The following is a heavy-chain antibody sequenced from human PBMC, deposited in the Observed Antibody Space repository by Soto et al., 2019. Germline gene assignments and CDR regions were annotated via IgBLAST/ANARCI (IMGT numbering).Heavy chain of an antibody. Sequence: SETLSLTCTVSGGSISSTAHYWSWIRQHPGKGLECIGYLYYRGSTYYNPSLKSRVTLSVDTSKNQLSLKLTSVTAADTAVYYCAGEFQNRFDPWGQGTLVTVSS. CDR1: GGSISSTAHY. CDR3: AGEFQNRFDP. J-gene: IGHJ5*02. V-gene: IGHV4-31*03. CDR2: LYYRGST.